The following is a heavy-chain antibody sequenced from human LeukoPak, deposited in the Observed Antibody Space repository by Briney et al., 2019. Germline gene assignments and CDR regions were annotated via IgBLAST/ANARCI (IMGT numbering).Heavy chain of an antibody. CDR1: GGSISSGSYY. J-gene: IGHJ5*02. V-gene: IGHV4-61*01. CDR3: ARDIWSYVIFGGCHWFDP. D-gene: IGHD3-9*01. CDR2: IYYSGST. Sequence: SETLSLTCTVSGGSISSGSYYWSWIRQPPGKGLEWIGYIYYSGSTNYNPSLKSRVTISVDTSKNQFSLKLSSVTAADTAVYYCARDIWSYVIFGGCHWFDPWGQGTLVTVSS.